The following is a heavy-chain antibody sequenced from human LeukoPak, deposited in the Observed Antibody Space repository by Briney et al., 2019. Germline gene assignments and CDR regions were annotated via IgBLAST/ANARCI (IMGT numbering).Heavy chain of an antibody. V-gene: IGHV3-53*01. J-gene: IGHJ2*01. Sequence: GGSLRLSCAASGFTVSTNYMTWVRQAPGKGLEWVSILYSSGSGYYADSVKGRFTISRDNAKNSLYLQMNSLRAEDTAVYYCARDFYGDNSEVVSWHFDLWGRGTLVSVSS. D-gene: IGHD4-23*01. CDR2: LYSSGSG. CDR3: ARDFYGDNSEVVSWHFDL. CDR1: GFTVSTNY.